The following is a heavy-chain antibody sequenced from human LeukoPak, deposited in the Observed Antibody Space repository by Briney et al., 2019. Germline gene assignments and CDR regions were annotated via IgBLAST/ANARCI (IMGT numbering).Heavy chain of an antibody. CDR2: INPNTVGT. Sequence: APGQGSFQASGFPFTTYGISWVRTAPGQGRAWMGWINPNTVGTKYAQKFQGRITMTRDTSINTAYMELSRLRSDDTAVYYCARGLGSGWYLNFDNWGQGTLVTVSS. J-gene: IGHJ4*02. V-gene: IGHV1-2*02. D-gene: IGHD6-19*01. CDR1: GFPFTTYG. CDR3: ARGLGSGWYLNFDN.